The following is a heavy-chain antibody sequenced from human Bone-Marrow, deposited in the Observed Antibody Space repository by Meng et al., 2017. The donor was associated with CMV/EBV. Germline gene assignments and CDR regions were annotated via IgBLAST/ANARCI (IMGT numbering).Heavy chain of an antibody. CDR1: GFTFSTYW. Sequence: GESLKISCAASGFTFSTYWMNWVRQAPGKGLEWVANIKEDGSEKHYVDSVKGRFTISRDNAKNSLYLQMNSLRAEDTAVYYCARESSGYDSGGFDCWGQGTLVTVSS. D-gene: IGHD5-12*01. V-gene: IGHV3-7*03. CDR3: ARESSGYDSGGFDC. CDR2: IKEDGSEK. J-gene: IGHJ4*02.